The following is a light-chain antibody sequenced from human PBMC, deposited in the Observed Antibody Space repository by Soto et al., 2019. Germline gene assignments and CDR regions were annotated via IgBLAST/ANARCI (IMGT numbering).Light chain of an antibody. J-gene: IGKJ1*01. CDR1: QSVSNY. CDR3: QQYGLLPPCT. V-gene: IGKV3-20*01. Sequence: EIVLTQSPGTLSLSPGERATLSCRASQSVSNYLAWYQQKPGQAPRLLIYGASSRATGIPDRFSGSGSGTDFTLTISRLEPEDFAVYYCQQYGLLPPCTFGQGTKV. CDR2: GAS.